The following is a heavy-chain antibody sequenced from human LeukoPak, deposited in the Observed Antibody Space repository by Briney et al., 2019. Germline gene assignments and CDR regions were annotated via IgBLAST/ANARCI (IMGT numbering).Heavy chain of an antibody. D-gene: IGHD1-26*01. Sequence: GGSLRLSCAASGFTFSSYGMHWVRQAPGKGLEWVSSISSSSSYIYYADSVKGRFTISRDNAKNSLYLQMNSLRAEDAAVYYCARDGGIVGATWANWGQGTLVTVSS. CDR1: GFTFSSYG. CDR3: ARDGGIVGATWAN. CDR2: ISSSSSYI. J-gene: IGHJ4*02. V-gene: IGHV3-21*01.